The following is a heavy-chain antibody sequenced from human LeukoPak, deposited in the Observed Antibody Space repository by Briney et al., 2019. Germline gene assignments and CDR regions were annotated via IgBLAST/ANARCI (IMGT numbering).Heavy chain of an antibody. J-gene: IGHJ5*02. CDR2: MNPNSGNT. CDR1: GYTFNSYD. Sequence: ASVKVSCKASGYTFNSYDINWVRQATGQGLEWMGWMNPNSGNTGYAQKFQGRVTMTRNTSISTAYMELSSLRSEDTAVYYCARDFGEFLNWFDPWGQGTLVTVSS. CDR3: ARDFGEFLNWFDP. D-gene: IGHD3-10*01. V-gene: IGHV1-8*01.